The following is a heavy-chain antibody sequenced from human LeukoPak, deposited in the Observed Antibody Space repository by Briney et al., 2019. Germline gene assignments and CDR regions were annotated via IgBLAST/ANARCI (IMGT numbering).Heavy chain of an antibody. J-gene: IGHJ1*01. CDR1: GFTFSSYA. CDR3: ARDPPRIAVAVQH. CDR2: ISYDGSNK. D-gene: IGHD6-19*01. V-gene: IGHV3-30*04. Sequence: GGSLRLSCAASGFTFSSYAMHWVRQAPGKGLEWVAVISYDGSNKYYAGSVKGRFTISRDNSKNTLYLQMNSLRAEDTAVYYCARDPPRIAVAVQHWGQGTLVTVSS.